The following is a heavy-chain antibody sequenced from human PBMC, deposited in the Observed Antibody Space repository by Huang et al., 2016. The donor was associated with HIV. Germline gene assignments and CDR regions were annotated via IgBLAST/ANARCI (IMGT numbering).Heavy chain of an antibody. V-gene: IGHV3-30*09. Sequence: QVHLVESGGGVVQPGRSLRLSCAASGFTFSTNPIHWVRQGPGQGLEWVAVLSHDGSTKFYAESVKGRSAISRDNSKNMVYLQIYRLRVEDTGVYYCAREKGLEDWGQGTLVTVSS. CDR2: LSHDGSTK. J-gene: IGHJ4*02. CDR3: AREKGLED. D-gene: IGHD1-1*01. CDR1: GFTFSTNP.